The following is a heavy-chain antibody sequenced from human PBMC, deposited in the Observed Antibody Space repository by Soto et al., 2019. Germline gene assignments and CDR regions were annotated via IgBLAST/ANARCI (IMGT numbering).Heavy chain of an antibody. CDR2: ISAYNGNT. J-gene: IGHJ4*02. CDR1: GYTFTSYG. Sequence: ASVKVSCKASGYTFTSYGISWVRQAPGQGLERMGWISAYNGNTNYAQKLQGRVTMTTDTSTSTAYMELRSLRSDDTAVYYCARVPLLSGYPEGELDYWGQGTLVTVSS. CDR3: ARVPLLSGYPEGELDY. V-gene: IGHV1-18*01. D-gene: IGHD5-12*01.